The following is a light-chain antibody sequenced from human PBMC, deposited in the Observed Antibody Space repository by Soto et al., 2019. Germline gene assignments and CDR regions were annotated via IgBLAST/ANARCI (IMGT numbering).Light chain of an antibody. CDR2: ENN. J-gene: IGLJ2*01. V-gene: IGLV1-51*02. CDR3: GTWDTSLNVGV. CDR1: NSNIGNNY. Sequence: QSVLTQPPSVSAAPGQQVTISCSGSNSNIGNNYVSWYQQLPGTAPKLLIYENNKRPSGIPDRFSGSKSGTSATLGITGLQTGDEADYYCGTWDTSLNVGVFGGGTKLTV.